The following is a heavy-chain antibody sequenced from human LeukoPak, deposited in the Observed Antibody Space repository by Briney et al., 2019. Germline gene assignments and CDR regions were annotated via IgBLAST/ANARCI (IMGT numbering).Heavy chain of an antibody. CDR2: INYSGRT. V-gene: IGHV4-39*01. Sequence: PSQTLSLTCTVSGGSISSGDYYWSWIRQPPGKGLEWIASINYSGRTYYNVSLKSRVTISVDTSKNQFSLQLSSVTAADTAVFYCARRGSGKDWFDPWGQGTLVTVSS. J-gene: IGHJ5*02. D-gene: IGHD3-16*01. CDR3: ARRGSGKDWFDP. CDR1: GGSISSGDYY.